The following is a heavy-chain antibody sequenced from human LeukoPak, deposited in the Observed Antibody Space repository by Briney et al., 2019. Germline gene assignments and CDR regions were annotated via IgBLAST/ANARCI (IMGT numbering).Heavy chain of an antibody. CDR1: GFTFRSYW. D-gene: IGHD3-3*01. CDR2: IKHDGSEK. J-gene: IGHJ6*03. CDR3: ARDRDYDLWSGYYYYYYYYMDV. Sequence: GGSLRLSCAASGFTFRSYWMSWVRQAPGKGLEWVANIKHDGSEKYYVDSVKGRFTISRDNAKNSLYLQMSSLRAEDTAVYYCARDRDYDLWSGYYYYYYYYMDVWGKGTTVTVSS. V-gene: IGHV3-7*01.